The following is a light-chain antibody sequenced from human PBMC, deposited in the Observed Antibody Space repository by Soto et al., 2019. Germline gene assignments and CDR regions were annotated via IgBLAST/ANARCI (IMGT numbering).Light chain of an antibody. Sequence: DIVMTQSPDSLAVSLGERATINCKSSQSVLYSSNNKNYLAWYQQKPGQPPKLLIYWASTRESGVPDRFSGSGSGTDFTLTISSLQAEDVAFYYCHQYYSTLWTFGQGTKVEIK. J-gene: IGKJ1*01. V-gene: IGKV4-1*01. CDR1: QSVLYSSNNKNY. CDR3: HQYYSTLWT. CDR2: WAS.